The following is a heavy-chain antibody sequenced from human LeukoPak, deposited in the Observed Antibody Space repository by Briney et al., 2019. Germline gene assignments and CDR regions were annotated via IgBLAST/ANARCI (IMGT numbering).Heavy chain of an antibody. CDR1: GGSFSGYY. D-gene: IGHD5-18*01. CDR2: INHSGST. J-gene: IGHJ6*04. Sequence: PSETLSLTCAVYGGSFSGYYWSWIRQPPGKGLEWIGEINHSGSTNYNPSLKSRVTISVDTSKNQFSLKLSSVTAADTAVYYCAREYSYGPVSSSGMDVWRKGTTVTVSS. CDR3: AREYSYGPVSSSGMDV. V-gene: IGHV4-34*01.